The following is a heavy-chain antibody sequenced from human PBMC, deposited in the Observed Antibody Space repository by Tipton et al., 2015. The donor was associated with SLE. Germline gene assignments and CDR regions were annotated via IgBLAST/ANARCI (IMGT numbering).Heavy chain of an antibody. V-gene: IGHV3-30*04. J-gene: IGHJ4*02. Sequence: WIRQPPGKGLEWVAVISYDGSNKYYADSVKGRFTISRDNSKNTLYLQMNSLRAEDTAVYYCARDLHSGYYDSSGCFDYWGQGTLVTVSS. CDR2: ISYDGSNK. CDR3: ARDLHSGYYDSSGCFDY. D-gene: IGHD3-22*01.